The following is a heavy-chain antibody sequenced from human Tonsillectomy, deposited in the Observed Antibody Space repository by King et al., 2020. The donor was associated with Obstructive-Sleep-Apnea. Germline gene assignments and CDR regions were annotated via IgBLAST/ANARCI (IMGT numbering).Heavy chain of an antibody. CDR3: ARGAF. J-gene: IGHJ4*02. V-gene: IGHV3-7*01. CDR1: GFTFSSHW. Sequence: VQLVESGGGLVQPGGSLRLSCAASGFTFSSHWMSWVRQALGKGLEFVANINQDGSEQYYVDSVKGRFSISRDNAENSLYLQMNGLRGDDTAVYYCARGAFWGQGTLVTVSS. CDR2: INQDGSEQ.